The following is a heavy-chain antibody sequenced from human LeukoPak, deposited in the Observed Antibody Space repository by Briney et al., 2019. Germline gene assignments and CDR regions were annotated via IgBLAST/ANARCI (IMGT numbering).Heavy chain of an antibody. D-gene: IGHD3-9*01. Sequence: GGSLRLSCAASGFTFSSYWMSWVRQAPGKGLEWVANIKQDGSEKYYVDSVKGRFTISRDNAKNSLYLQMNSLRAEDTAVYYCARRYYDILTGYPVYYYYYGMDVWGQGTTVTVSS. V-gene: IGHV3-7*01. CDR3: ARRYYDILTGYPVYYYYYGMDV. J-gene: IGHJ6*02. CDR2: IKQDGSEK. CDR1: GFTFSSYW.